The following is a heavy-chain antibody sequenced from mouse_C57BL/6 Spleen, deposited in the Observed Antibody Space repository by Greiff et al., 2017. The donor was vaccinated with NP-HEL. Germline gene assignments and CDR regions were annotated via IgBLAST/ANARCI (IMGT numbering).Heavy chain of an antibody. CDR1: GYTFTSYW. CDR2: IDPSDSYT. D-gene: IGHD2-4*01. CDR3: ARHDYAAYFDY. Sequence: QVQLQQSGAELVMPGASVKLSCKASGYTFTSYWMHWVKQRPGQGLEWIGGIDPSDSYTNYNQKFKGKSTLTVDKSSSTAYMQLSSLTSEDSAVYYGARHDYAAYFDYWGQGTTLTVSA. V-gene: IGHV1-69*01. J-gene: IGHJ2*01.